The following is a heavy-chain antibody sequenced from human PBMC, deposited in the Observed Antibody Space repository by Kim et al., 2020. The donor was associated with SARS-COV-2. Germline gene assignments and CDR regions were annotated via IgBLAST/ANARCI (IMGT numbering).Heavy chain of an antibody. V-gene: IGHV4-39*01. CDR1: GGSISSSSYY. D-gene: IGHD5-12*01. J-gene: IGHJ4*02. Sequence: SETLSLTCTVSGGSISSSSYYWGWIRQPPGKGLEWIGSIYYSGSTYYNPSLKSRVTISVDTSKNQFSLKLSSVTAADTAVYYCARLDRDGYNLGYWGQGTLVTVSS. CDR2: IYYSGST. CDR3: ARLDRDGYNLGY.